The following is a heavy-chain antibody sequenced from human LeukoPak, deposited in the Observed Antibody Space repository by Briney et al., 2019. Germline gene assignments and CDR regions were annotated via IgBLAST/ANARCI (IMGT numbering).Heavy chain of an antibody. J-gene: IGHJ3*02. V-gene: IGHV3-23*01. CDR2: ISGSGDHT. D-gene: IGHD5-12*01. CDR1: GFSFSTYG. CDR3: VKPPEWLRLRADVFET. Sequence: GGSLRLSCAASGFSFSTYGMSWVRQSPGKGLEWVSGISGSGDHTYHGDSVRGRFTISRDNSNNTLYLEMKSLIVEDTALYYCVKPPEWLRLRADVFETWGQGTMVTVPS.